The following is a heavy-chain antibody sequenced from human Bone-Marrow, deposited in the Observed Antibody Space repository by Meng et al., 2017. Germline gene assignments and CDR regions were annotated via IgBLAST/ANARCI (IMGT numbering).Heavy chain of an antibody. Sequence: VRLEDWGEGLLKPWEALSSTCVVSGGSFSDYYWSWIRQPPGKGLEWIGEINHSGSTNYNPSLESRATISVDTSQNNLSLKLGSVTAADSAVYYCARGPTTMAHDFDYWGQGTLVTVSS. CDR1: GGSFSDYY. J-gene: IGHJ4*02. CDR2: INHSGST. CDR3: ARGPTTMAHDFDY. V-gene: IGHV4-34*01. D-gene: IGHD4-11*01.